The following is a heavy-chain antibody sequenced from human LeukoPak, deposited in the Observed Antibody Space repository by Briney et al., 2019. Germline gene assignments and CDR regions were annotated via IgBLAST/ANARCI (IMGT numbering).Heavy chain of an antibody. Sequence: GESLKISCKGSGYSFTSYWIGWVRQMPGKGLEFMGILYPGDSDTRYIPSFQGQVTISADKSISTAYLQWSSLKASDTAMYYCARQRFTMRAYAGNWFDPWGQGTLVTVSS. CDR3: ARQRFTMRAYAGNWFDP. D-gene: IGHD3-10*01. V-gene: IGHV5-51*01. CDR1: GYSFTSYW. J-gene: IGHJ5*02. CDR2: LYPGDSDT.